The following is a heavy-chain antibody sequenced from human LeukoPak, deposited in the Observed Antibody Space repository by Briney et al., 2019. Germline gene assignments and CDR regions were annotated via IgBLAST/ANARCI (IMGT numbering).Heavy chain of an antibody. CDR1: GGSISSYY. CDR2: IYYSGST. J-gene: IGHJ4*02. V-gene: IGHV4-59*01. CDR3: ARVIAAAGTRYYFDY. Sequence: SETLSLTCTVSGGSISSYYWSWIRQPPGKGLEWIGYIYYSGSTNYNPSLKSRVTISVDTSKNQFSLKLSSVTAADTAVCYCARVIAAAGTRYYFDYWGQGTLVTVSS. D-gene: IGHD6-13*01.